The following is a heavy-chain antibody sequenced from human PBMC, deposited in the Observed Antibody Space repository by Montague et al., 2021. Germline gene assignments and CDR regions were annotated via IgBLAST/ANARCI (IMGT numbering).Heavy chain of an antibody. CDR2: IYYSGST. Sequence: SETLSLTCTVSGGSISSSSYYWGWIRQPPGKGLEWIGSIYYSGSTYYNPSLKSRLTISVDTSKNQFSLKLSSVTAADTAVYYCTRSITVVRGLLFDPWGQGTLVTVSS. CDR1: GGSISSSSYY. D-gene: IGHD3-10*01. CDR3: TRSITVVRGLLFDP. J-gene: IGHJ5*02. V-gene: IGHV4-39*01.